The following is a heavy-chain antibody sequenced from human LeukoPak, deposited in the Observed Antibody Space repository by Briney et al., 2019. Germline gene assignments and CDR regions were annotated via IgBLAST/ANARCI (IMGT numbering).Heavy chain of an antibody. CDR2: IYYSGST. CDR1: GGSVSSGSYY. D-gene: IGHD3-3*01. Sequence: SETLSLTCSVSGGSVSSGSYYWSWIRQPPGTGLEWIGYIYYSGSTNYNPSLKSRVTISRDTSKNQFSLRLSSVTAADTAVYSCARGGGSGDYTYWGQGILVTVSS. J-gene: IGHJ4*02. CDR3: ARGGGSGDYTY. V-gene: IGHV4-61*01.